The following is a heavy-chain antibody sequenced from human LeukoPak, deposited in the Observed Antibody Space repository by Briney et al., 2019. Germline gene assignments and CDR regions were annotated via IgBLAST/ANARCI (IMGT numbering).Heavy chain of an antibody. CDR1: GYTFTSYA. CDR2: INTNTGNP. CDR3: AREIRFLEWLLDY. J-gene: IGHJ4*02. D-gene: IGHD3-3*01. V-gene: IGHV7-4-1*02. Sequence: ASVKVSCKASGYTFTSYAMNWVRQAPGQGLEWMGWINTNTGNPTYAQGFTGRFVFSLVTSVSTAYLQIISLKAEDTAVYYCAREIRFLEWLLDYWGQGTLVTVSS.